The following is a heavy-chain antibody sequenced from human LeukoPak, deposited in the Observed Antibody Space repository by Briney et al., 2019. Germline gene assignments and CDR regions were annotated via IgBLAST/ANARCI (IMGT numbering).Heavy chain of an antibody. CDR1: GYTFTSYY. CDR3: ARDLGGDYFDF. J-gene: IGHJ4*02. CDR2: INPSAGST. V-gene: IGHV1-46*01. D-gene: IGHD4-17*01. Sequence: ASVKVSCKASGYTFTSYYLHWVRQALGQGLEWMGIINPSAGSTSYAQKFQGRVTMTRDTSTSTVYMELSSLRSEDTAVYYCARDLGGDYFDFWGQGTLVTVSS.